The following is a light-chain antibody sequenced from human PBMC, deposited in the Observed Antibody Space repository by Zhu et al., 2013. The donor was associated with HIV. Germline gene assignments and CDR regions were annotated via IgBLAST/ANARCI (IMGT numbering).Light chain of an antibody. CDR3: LHYNKISTA. Sequence: DIQVTQSPSTLSTSVGDRVTITCRASRSIGNSLAWYQQKPGKAPKLLIYDASSLESGVPSRFSGSGSGTQFTLTITSLQPDDFATYYCLHYNKISTAFGQGTKLDI. J-gene: IGKJ2*01. CDR2: DAS. CDR1: RSIGNS. V-gene: IGKV1-5*01.